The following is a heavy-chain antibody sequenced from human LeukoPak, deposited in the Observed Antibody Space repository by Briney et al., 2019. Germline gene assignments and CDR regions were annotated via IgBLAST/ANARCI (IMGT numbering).Heavy chain of an antibody. CDR2: ISGSGGST. CDR1: GFTFSSYA. Sequence: GGSLRLSCAASGFTFSSYAMNWVRQAPGKGLEWVSDISGSGGSTYYADSVKGQFTISRDNSKNTLYLQMNSLRVEDTAVYYCAKGSSGWYNFDYWGQGTLVTVSS. V-gene: IGHV3-23*01. J-gene: IGHJ4*02. CDR3: AKGSSGWYNFDY. D-gene: IGHD6-19*01.